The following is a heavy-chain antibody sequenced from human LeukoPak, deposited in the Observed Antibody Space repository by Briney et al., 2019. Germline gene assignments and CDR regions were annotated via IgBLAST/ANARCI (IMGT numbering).Heavy chain of an antibody. CDR2: IYYSGST. V-gene: IGHV4-59*01. D-gene: IGHD1-26*01. CDR1: GGSITSYH. Sequence: SETLSLTCTVSGGSITSYHYSWIRQPPGKGLEWIGYIYYSGSTNYNPSLKSRVTISVDTSKNQFSLKLSSVTAADTAVYYCARGGSGTFYHYWGQGTLVTVSS. CDR3: ARGGSGTFYHY. J-gene: IGHJ4*02.